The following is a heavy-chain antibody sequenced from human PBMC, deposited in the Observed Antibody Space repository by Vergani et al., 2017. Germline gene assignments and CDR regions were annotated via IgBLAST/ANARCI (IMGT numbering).Heavy chain of an antibody. J-gene: IGHJ6*02. D-gene: IGHD2-8*02. Sequence: QVQLVQSGAEVKKPGASVKVSCKASGYTFTGYYMHWVRQAPGQGLEWMGWINPNSGGTNYAQKFQGRVTMTRDTSISTAYMELSRLRPDDTAVYYCAKNTGRSTTRHCYAMDDWGQGTTVTVSS. CDR2: INPNSGGT. CDR3: AKNTGRSTTRHCYAMDD. CDR1: GYTFTGYY. V-gene: IGHV1-2*02.